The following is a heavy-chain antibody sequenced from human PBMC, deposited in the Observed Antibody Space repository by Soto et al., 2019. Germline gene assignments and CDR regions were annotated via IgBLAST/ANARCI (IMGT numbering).Heavy chain of an antibody. J-gene: IGHJ4*02. CDR2: TSYDGTNN. V-gene: IGHV3-30*19. D-gene: IGHD3-16*01. CDR1: GFTFRSYV. CDR3: ARWGTTGGLDV. Sequence: QVQLVESGGGVVQPGTSLRLSCVGSGFTFRSYVIPWVRQAPGKGLEWVALTSYDGTNNYYGDSVKGRFTISRDNSKNTVDLQMDSLRLEDTSLYYCARWGTTGGLDVWGPGTLVSVSS.